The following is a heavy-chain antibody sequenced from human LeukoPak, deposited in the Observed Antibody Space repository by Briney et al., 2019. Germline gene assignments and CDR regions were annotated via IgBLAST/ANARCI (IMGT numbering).Heavy chain of an antibody. CDR3: AREDGSSQDY. J-gene: IGHJ4*02. V-gene: IGHV1-8*02. D-gene: IGHD6-25*01. CDR2: MNPNSGNT. CDR1: GYTFTSYH. Sequence: ASVKVSRKASGYTFTSYHINWVRQATGQGLEWMGWMNPNSGNTGYAQSFQGRVTITRDTSISTAYMELTSLRSEDTAVYYCAREDGSSQDYWGQGTLVTVSS.